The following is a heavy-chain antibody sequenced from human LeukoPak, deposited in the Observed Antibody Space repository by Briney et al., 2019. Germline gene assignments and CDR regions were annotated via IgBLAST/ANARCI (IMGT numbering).Heavy chain of an antibody. J-gene: IGHJ6*03. D-gene: IGHD5-24*01. CDR3: ARVKDGYNSYYYYYMDV. CDR1: GGSISSYY. V-gene: IGHV4-59*01. Sequence: SETLSLTCTVSGGSISSYYWSWIRQPPGKGLEWIGYIYYSGSTNYSPSLKSRVTISVDTSKNQFSLKLSSVTAADTAVYYCARVKDGYNSYYYYYMDVWGKGTTVTVPS. CDR2: IYYSGST.